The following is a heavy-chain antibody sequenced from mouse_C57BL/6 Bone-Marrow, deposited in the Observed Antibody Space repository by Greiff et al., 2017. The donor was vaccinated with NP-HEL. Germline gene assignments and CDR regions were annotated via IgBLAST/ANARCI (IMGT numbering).Heavy chain of an antibody. V-gene: IGHV14-1*01. CDR1: GFNIKDYY. CDR2: IDPEDGDT. CDR3: TKWGFTTVVATRYFDV. Sequence: VQLKESGAELVRPGASVKLSCTASGFNIKDYYMHWVKQRPEQGLEWIGRIDPEDGDTEYAPKFQGKATMTADTSSNTAYLQLSSLTSEDTAVYYCTKWGFTTVVATRYFDVWGTGTTVTVSS. J-gene: IGHJ1*03. D-gene: IGHD1-1*01.